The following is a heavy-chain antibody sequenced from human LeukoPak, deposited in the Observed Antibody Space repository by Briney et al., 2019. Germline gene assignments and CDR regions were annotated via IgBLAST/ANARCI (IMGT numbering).Heavy chain of an antibody. Sequence: PGGSLRLSCAASGFTFSYYWMYWVRQAPGKGLEWVASIKLDGSEQYYLGSVKGRFTISRDNARNSLYLQMNSLRAEDTAMYYCARDSPRGWSMDVWGKGTTVTVPS. CDR1: GFTFSYYW. J-gene: IGHJ6*03. D-gene: IGHD3-10*01. CDR2: IKLDGSEQ. CDR3: ARDSPRGWSMDV. V-gene: IGHV3-7*01.